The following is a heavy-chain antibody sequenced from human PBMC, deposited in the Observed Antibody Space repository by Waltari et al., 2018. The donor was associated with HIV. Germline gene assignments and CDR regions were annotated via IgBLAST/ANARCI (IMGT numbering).Heavy chain of an antibody. CDR3: AKGLRLRRYFDY. CDR2: IRYDGSNK. Sequence: QVQLVESGGGVVQPGGSLRLSCAASGFTFSSYGMHWVRQAPGKGLEWVAFIRYDGSNKYYADSVKGRFTISRDNSKNTLYLQMNSLRAEDTAVYYCAKGLRLRRYFDYWGQGTLVTVSS. V-gene: IGHV3-30*02. J-gene: IGHJ4*02. D-gene: IGHD4-17*01. CDR1: GFTFSSYG.